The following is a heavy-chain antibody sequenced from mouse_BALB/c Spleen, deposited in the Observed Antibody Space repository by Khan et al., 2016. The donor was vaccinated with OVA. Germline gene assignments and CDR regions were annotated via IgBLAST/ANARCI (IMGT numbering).Heavy chain of an antibody. CDR2: INTHSGVP. Sequence: QIQLVQSGPELKKPGETVRISCKASGYTFTTAGMQWVQKMPGKGLKWIGWINTHSGVPKYADDLKGRFAFSLDTSANTAYLQISNLKNEDTATYFCTRYGDVFDYWGQGTTLTVSS. CDR3: TRYGDVFDY. CDR1: GYTFTTAG. V-gene: IGHV9-4*02. J-gene: IGHJ2*01. D-gene: IGHD1-1*01.